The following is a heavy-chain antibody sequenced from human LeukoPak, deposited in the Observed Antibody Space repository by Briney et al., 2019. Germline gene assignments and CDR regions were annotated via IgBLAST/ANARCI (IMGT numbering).Heavy chain of an antibody. CDR3: ARDLAGYCSGGTCYAALWY. CDR2: INPNSGGT. J-gene: IGHJ4*02. D-gene: IGHD2-15*01. CDR1: GYTFTGYY. V-gene: IGHV1-2*02. Sequence: ASVTVSCKASGYTFTGYYMHWVRQAPGQGLEWVGWINPNSGGTNSAQKFQGRVTITRDTSISTAYMELSRLRSDDTAVYYCARDLAGYCSGGTCYAALWYWGQGTLVTVSS.